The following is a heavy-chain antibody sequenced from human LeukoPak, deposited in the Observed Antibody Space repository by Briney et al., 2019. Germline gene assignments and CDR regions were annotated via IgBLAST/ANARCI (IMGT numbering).Heavy chain of an antibody. D-gene: IGHD1-26*01. J-gene: IGHJ4*02. Sequence: SQTLSLTCAISGDSVSSNIAAWNWIRHSPSRGLEWLGRTYYRSKWYHDYAVSVKSRITINPDTSKNQFSLQLNSVTPEDTAVYYCARERGSSYPFDSWGQGTLVTVSS. CDR2: TYYRSKWYH. V-gene: IGHV6-1*01. CDR3: ARERGSSYPFDS. CDR1: GDSVSSNIAA.